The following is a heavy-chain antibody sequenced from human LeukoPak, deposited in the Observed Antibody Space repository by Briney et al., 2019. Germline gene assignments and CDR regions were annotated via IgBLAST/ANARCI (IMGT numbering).Heavy chain of an antibody. Sequence: PSETLSLTCTVSGGSITNYYWSWIRQPPGKGLEWIGYIYYSGSTNYNPSLKSRVTISVDTSTNQFSLTLSSVTAADTAVYYCARARDCSGGTCYQFNWFDPWGQGTLVTVSS. V-gene: IGHV4-59*12. CDR1: GGSITNYY. J-gene: IGHJ5*02. D-gene: IGHD2-15*01. CDR3: ARARDCSGGTCYQFNWFDP. CDR2: IYYSGST.